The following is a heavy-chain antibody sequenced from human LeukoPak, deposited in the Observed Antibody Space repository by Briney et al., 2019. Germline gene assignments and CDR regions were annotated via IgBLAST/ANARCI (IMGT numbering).Heavy chain of an antibody. V-gene: IGHV4-39*07. Sequence: SETLSLTCIVSGGSISSSSYYWGWIRQPPGKGLEWIGSIYYSGRTYYNPSLKSRVAISVDTSSNQFSLKLSSVTAADTAVYYCARVGSPLWFGELLYGLFDYWGQGTLVTVSS. D-gene: IGHD3-10*01. CDR1: GGSISSSSYY. J-gene: IGHJ4*02. CDR3: ARVGSPLWFGELLYGLFDY. CDR2: IYYSGRT.